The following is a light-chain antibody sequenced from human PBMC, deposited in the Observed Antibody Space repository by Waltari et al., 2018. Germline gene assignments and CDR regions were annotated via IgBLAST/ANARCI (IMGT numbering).Light chain of an antibody. CDR3: QQYNNWPRT. V-gene: IGKV3-15*01. Sequence: ILMTQSPATLSVSPGERANLSCRASQSVSGNLAWYQQKPGQAPRLLIYGASTRATGIPARFSGSGSGTEFTLTISSLQSEDFAVYYCQQYNNWPRTFGQGTKVEIK. J-gene: IGKJ1*01. CDR1: QSVSGN. CDR2: GAS.